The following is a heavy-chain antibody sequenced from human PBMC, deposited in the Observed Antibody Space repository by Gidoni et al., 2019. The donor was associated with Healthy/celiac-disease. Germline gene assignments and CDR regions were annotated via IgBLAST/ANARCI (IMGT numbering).Heavy chain of an antibody. Sequence: QVQLVESGGGVVQPGRSLRLPCAASGFPFSSYAMHWVRQAPGKGLAWVAVISYDGSNKYYADSVKGRFTISRDNSKNTLYLQMNSLRAEDTAVYYCARDKGIAVAGAIFDYWGQGTLVTVSS. CDR1: GFPFSSYA. V-gene: IGHV3-30-3*01. D-gene: IGHD6-19*01. CDR3: ARDKGIAVAGAIFDY. J-gene: IGHJ4*02. CDR2: ISYDGSNK.